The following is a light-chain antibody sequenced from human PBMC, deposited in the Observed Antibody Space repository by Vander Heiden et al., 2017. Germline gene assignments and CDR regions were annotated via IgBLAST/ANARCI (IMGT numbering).Light chain of an antibody. V-gene: IGLV2-14*03. CDR2: DVS. J-gene: IGLJ2*01. CDR3: SSYTSSSTLV. Sequence: QSAVTQPASGAGSPGQSITISCTGTSSDVGGYNYVSWYQQHPGKAPNLMIYDVSNRPSGVSTLFSGSKSDNTASLTISGLQAEDEADYNCSSYTSSSTLVCGGGTKLTVL. CDR1: SSDVGGYNY.